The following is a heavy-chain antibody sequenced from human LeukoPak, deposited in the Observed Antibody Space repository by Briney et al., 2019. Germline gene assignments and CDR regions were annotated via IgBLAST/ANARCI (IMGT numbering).Heavy chain of an antibody. D-gene: IGHD2-21*02. J-gene: IGHJ4*02. V-gene: IGHV3-21*01. Sequence: GGSLRLSCAASGFTFSSYSMNWVRQAPGKGLEWVSSISSSSSYIYYADSVKGRFTISRDNTKNSLYLQMNSLRAEDTAVYYCARERPYCGGDCYFDYWGQGTPVTVSS. CDR2: ISSSSSYI. CDR1: GFTFSSYS. CDR3: ARERPYCGGDCYFDY.